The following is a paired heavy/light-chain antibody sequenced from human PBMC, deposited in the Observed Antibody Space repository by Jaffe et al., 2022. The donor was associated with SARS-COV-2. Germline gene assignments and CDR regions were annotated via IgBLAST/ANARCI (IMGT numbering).Light chain of an antibody. CDR3: QQCNSWPPYT. J-gene: IGKJ2*01. V-gene: IGKV3D-15*01. CDR2: GAS. CDR1: QSVSSSY. Sequence: EIVLTQSPATLSVSPGERATLSCRASQSVSSSYLAWYQQKPGQAPRLLIYGASTRATGIPDRFSGSGSGTEFTLTISSLQSEDFAVYYCQQCNSWPPYTFGQGTKLEIK.
Heavy chain of an antibody. CDR2: ISGSGGDT. CDR3: AKDSYFYSSGQLDY. V-gene: IGHV3-23*01. J-gene: IGHJ4*02. D-gene: IGHD6-19*01. CDR1: GFTFDNFA. Sequence: VQLLESGGGLVQPGGSLRLSCAASGFTFDNFAVNWVRQAPGKGLEWVSSISGSGGDTFYADSVKGRFSISRDNSKNTLYLQMNSLRAEDTALYYCAKDSYFYSSGQLDYWGQGTLVTVSA.